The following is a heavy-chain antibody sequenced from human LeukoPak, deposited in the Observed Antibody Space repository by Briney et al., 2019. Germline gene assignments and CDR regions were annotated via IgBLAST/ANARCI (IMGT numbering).Heavy chain of an antibody. Sequence: ASVKVSCKASGGTFSSYAISWVRQAPGQGLGWVGRIIPILGVANYAQKFQGRVTITADKSTSTAYMELSSLRSEDTAVYYCARDRGVLSGYSSSWYSSNWFDPWGQGTLVTVSS. J-gene: IGHJ5*02. V-gene: IGHV1-69*04. CDR2: IIPILGVA. CDR1: GGTFSSYA. D-gene: IGHD6-13*01. CDR3: ARDRGVLSGYSSSWYSSNWFDP.